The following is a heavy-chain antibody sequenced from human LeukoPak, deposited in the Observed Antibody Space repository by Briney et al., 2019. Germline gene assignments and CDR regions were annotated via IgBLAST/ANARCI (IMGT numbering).Heavy chain of an antibody. J-gene: IGHJ4*02. CDR2: INPSGGST. Sequence: ASVKVSCKASGYTFTSYYMHWVRQAPGQGLERMGIINPSGGSTSYAQKFQGRIPMTRDMSTSTVYMELSSLRSEDTAVYYCARGTTITGTISYWGQGTLVTVSS. CDR3: ARGTTITGTISY. CDR1: GYTFTSYY. V-gene: IGHV1-46*01. D-gene: IGHD1-7*01.